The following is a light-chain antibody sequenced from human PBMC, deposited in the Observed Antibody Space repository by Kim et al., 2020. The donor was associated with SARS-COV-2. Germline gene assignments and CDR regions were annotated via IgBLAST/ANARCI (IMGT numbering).Light chain of an antibody. CDR2: YDS. CDR3: QVWDSSSDHPNWV. J-gene: IGLJ3*02. CDR1: NIGGKS. V-gene: IGLV3-21*04. Sequence: SYELTQPPSVSVAPGRPARITCGGNNIGGKSVHWYQQKPGQAPVLVIYYDSDRPSGIPERFSGSNSGNTATLTISRVEAGDEADYYCQVWDSSSDHPNWVFGGGNQLTVL.